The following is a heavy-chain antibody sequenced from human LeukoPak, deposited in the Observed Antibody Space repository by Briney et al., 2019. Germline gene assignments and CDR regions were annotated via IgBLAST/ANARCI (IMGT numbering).Heavy chain of an antibody. CDR2: IKPNSGDT. J-gene: IGHJ6*03. Sequence: ASVKVSCKASGFTLTDYIHWVRQDPRQGLQWMGWIKPNSGDTDYAQKFQGRVTMTRDTSISTVYMELSSLRSDDTAVYYCARADSVPAGDYHYWYMDVWGKGTTVTVS. CDR3: ARADSVPAGDYHYWYMDV. V-gene: IGHV1-2*02. D-gene: IGHD2-2*01. CDR1: GFTLTDY.